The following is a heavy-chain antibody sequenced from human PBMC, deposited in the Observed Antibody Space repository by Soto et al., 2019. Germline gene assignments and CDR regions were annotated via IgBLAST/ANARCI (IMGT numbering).Heavy chain of an antibody. V-gene: IGHV3-48*02. D-gene: IGHD2-2*01. CDR2: ISSSSSTI. CDR1: GFTFSSYS. Sequence: EVQLVESGGGLVQPGGSLRLSCAASGFTFSSYSMNWVRKAPGKGLEWVSYISSSSSTIYYADSVKGRFTISRDNAKNTLNLQMNSLRDEDTAGYYWAGGKGYRLLWVDDAFDIWGQGTMVTVSS. CDR3: AGGKGYRLLWVDDAFDI. J-gene: IGHJ3*02.